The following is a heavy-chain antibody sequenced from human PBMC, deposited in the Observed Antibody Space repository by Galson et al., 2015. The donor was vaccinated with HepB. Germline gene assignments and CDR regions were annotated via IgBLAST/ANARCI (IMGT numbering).Heavy chain of an antibody. CDR1: GGSTSYYY. D-gene: IGHD6-19*01. Sequence: SETLSLTCTVSGGSTSYYYWSWIRQPPGKGLEWIGYSFFGGNTNYNPSLTSRVSISGDTSKNQFSLKLSSVTAADTAVYYCARHVVKGGSGWYGYYYGMDVWGQGTTGTVSS. J-gene: IGHJ6*02. V-gene: IGHV4-59*08. CDR3: ARHVVKGGSGWYGYYYGMDV. CDR2: SFFGGNT.